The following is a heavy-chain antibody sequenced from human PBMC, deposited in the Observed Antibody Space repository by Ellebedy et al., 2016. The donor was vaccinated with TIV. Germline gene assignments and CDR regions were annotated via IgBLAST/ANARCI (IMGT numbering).Heavy chain of an antibody. CDR2: IYYSGST. V-gene: IGHV4-59*01. D-gene: IGHD2-2*01. J-gene: IGHJ5*02. CDR3: AREPIVVVPAARVRWFDP. CDR1: GGSISSYY. Sequence: SETLSLTXTVSGGSISSYYWSWIRQPPGKGLEWIGYIYYSGSTNYNPSLKSRVTISVDTSKNQFSLKLSSVTAADTAVYYCAREPIVVVPAARVRWFDPWGQGTLVTVSS.